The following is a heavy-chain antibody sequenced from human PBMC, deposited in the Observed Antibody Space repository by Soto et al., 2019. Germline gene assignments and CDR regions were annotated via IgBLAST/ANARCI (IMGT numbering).Heavy chain of an antibody. J-gene: IGHJ4*02. Sequence: GGSLRLSCAASGFTFDNYAMHWVRQAPGKGLEWVSGLNWNSGDIGYADSVKGRFTISRDNAENSLYLQMNSLRAEDTAFYYCAKDMSGYPPYYFDYWGQGTLVTVS. V-gene: IGHV3-9*01. D-gene: IGHD3-3*01. CDR2: LNWNSGDI. CDR3: AKDMSGYPPYYFDY. CDR1: GFTFDNYA.